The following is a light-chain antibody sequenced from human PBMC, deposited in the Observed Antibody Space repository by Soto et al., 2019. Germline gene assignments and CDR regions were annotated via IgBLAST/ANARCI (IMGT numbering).Light chain of an antibody. CDR3: QQYGNSPIT. J-gene: IGKJ5*01. CDR2: GTS. CDR1: ESIYSAY. V-gene: IGKV3-20*01. Sequence: EVVLTQSPGTLSLSRGERATLSCRARESIYSAYLGWYQQKPGQAPRLLIYGTSSRATGIPDRFSGSGSGTDFTLTISRLEPEDFAVYYCQQYGNSPITFGQGTRLEIK.